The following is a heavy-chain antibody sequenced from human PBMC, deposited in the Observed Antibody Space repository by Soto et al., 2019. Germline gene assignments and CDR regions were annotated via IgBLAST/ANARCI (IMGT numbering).Heavy chain of an antibody. CDR2: ISTAHADI. V-gene: IGHV1-18*01. Sequence: QVQLIQSGPEVRKPGASVKVSCKTSGYTFTDYGFSWVRQAPGQGLEWMGWISTAHADIGYAQKFQGRVTMTKDTSTSTSFMQLRSLRSDDTAIYYCARELAYVREYWGQGTQVTVSS. CDR3: ARELAYVREY. D-gene: IGHD3-10*01. CDR1: GYTFTDYG. J-gene: IGHJ4*02.